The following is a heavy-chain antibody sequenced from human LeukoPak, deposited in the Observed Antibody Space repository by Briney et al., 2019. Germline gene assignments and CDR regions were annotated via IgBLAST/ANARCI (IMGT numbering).Heavy chain of an antibody. CDR2: INPNSGGT. CDR1: GYTFTSYG. J-gene: IGHJ5*02. CDR3: ARGCSSTNCS. V-gene: IGHV1-2*02. Sequence: ASVKVSCKASGYTFTSYGISWVRQAPGQGLEWMGWINPNSGGTNYAQKFQGRVTMTRDTSISTAYMELSRLRSDDTAVYYCARGCSSTNCSWGQGTLVTVSS. D-gene: IGHD2-2*01.